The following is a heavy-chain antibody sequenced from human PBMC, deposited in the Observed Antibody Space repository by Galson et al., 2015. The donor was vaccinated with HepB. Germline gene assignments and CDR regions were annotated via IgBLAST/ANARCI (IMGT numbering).Heavy chain of an antibody. J-gene: IGHJ3*01. Sequence: CAISGDSVSRNGAAWNWIRQSPSRGLEWLGRTYYRSKWEYDYALSVKSRIGINPDTSKNQFSLQLNSVTPEDTAMYYCAHGRANAFDVWGQETMVTVSS. V-gene: IGHV6-1*01. CDR2: TYYRSKWEY. CDR1: GDSVSRNGAA. D-gene: IGHD1-26*01. CDR3: AHGRANAFDV.